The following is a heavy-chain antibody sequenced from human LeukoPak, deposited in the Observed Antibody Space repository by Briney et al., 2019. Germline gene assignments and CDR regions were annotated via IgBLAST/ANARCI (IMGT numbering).Heavy chain of an antibody. CDR2: IRRGSNGYTT. CDR3: ARDGGDAIYSAFDI. J-gene: IGHJ3*02. CDR1: GFIFSDYI. D-gene: IGHD3-16*01. V-gene: IGHV3-72*01. Sequence: GGSLRLSCAASGFIFSDYILDWVRQAPGKGLEWVGRIRRGSNGYTTEYAASAKGRFIISRDDSKSSLYLTMNSLKTEDTAVYHCARDGGDAIYSAFDIWGQGTMVTVSS.